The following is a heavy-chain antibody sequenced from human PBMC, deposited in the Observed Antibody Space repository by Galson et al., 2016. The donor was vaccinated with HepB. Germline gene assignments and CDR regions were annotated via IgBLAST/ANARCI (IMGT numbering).Heavy chain of an antibody. CDR1: GFTFSNHY. Sequence: SLRLSCAGSGFTFSNHYMHWVRQAPGKGLVWVSRINSDGSNANYADSVKGRFTISRDNARNTLYLHVNSLRAEDAAVYYCASENGDYLFIDYWGQGTLVTVSS. CDR3: ASENGDYLFIDY. V-gene: IGHV3-74*01. D-gene: IGHD4-17*01. J-gene: IGHJ4*02. CDR2: INSDGSNA.